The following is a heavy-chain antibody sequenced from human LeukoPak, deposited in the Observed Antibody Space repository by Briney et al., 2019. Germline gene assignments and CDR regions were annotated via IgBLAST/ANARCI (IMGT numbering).Heavy chain of an antibody. D-gene: IGHD3-22*01. CDR3: ARDSYDSSGYSGFVAFDI. CDR1: GFTFSSYW. Sequence: GGSLRLSCAASGFTFSSYWMNWVRQAPGKGLEWVSSISSSSSYIYYADSVKGRFTISRDNAKNSLYLQMNSLRAEDTAVYYCARDSYDSSGYSGFVAFDIWGQGTMVTVSS. V-gene: IGHV3-21*01. CDR2: ISSSSSYI. J-gene: IGHJ3*02.